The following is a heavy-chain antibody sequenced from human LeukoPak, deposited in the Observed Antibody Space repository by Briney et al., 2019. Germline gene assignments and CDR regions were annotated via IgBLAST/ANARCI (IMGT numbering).Heavy chain of an antibody. J-gene: IGHJ4*02. D-gene: IGHD4-11*01. CDR3: ARAADYSNSYYFDY. Sequence: GGSLRLSCAASGFTFDDYAMHWVRHAPGKGLEWVSGITWNSDRMGYADSVKGRFTISRDNAEKSLHLQMNSLRAEDTALYYCARAADYSNSYYFDYWGQGTLVTVSS. CDR1: GFTFDDYA. V-gene: IGHV3-9*01. CDR2: ITWNSDRM.